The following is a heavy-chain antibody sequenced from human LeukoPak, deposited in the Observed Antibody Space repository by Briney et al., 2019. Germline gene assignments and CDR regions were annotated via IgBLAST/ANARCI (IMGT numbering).Heavy chain of an antibody. Sequence: SETLSLTCAVSGYSISSGYCWGWIRQPPGKGLEWIGSIYHSGSTYYNPSLKSRVTISVDTSKNQFSLRLSSVTAADTAVYYCARGGFYCGGDCYVDYWGQGTLVTVSS. CDR2: IYHSGST. CDR1: GYSISSGYC. D-gene: IGHD2-21*02. CDR3: ARGGFYCGGDCYVDY. V-gene: IGHV4-38-2*01. J-gene: IGHJ4*02.